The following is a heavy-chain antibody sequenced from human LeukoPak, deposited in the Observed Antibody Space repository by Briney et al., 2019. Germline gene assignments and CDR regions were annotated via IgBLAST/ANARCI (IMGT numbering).Heavy chain of an antibody. CDR2: ISYDGSNK. CDR3: ARKEAAWWNWFDP. D-gene: IGHD2-8*02. Sequence: GGSLRLSCAASGFTFSSYAMHWVRQAPGKGLEWVAVISYDGSNKYYADSVEGRFTISRDNSKNTLYLQMNSLRAEDTAVYYCARKEAAWWNWFDPWGQGTLVTVSS. J-gene: IGHJ5*02. CDR1: GFTFSSYA. V-gene: IGHV3-30-3*01.